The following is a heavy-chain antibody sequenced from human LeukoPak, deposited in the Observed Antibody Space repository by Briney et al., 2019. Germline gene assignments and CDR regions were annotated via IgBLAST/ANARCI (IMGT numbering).Heavy chain of an antibody. D-gene: IGHD3-22*01. CDR3: ARDEATRGTYDSSGYYDLGRARPEYFQH. J-gene: IGHJ1*01. V-gene: IGHV3-7*01. Sequence: PGGSLRLSCAASGFTFSSYWMSWVRQAPGKGLEWVANIKGDGSDNHYVDSVRGRFTISRDNAKNSLYLQMNSLRAEDTAVYYCARDEATRGTYDSSGYYDLGRARPEYFQHWGQGTLVTVSS. CDR1: GFTFSSYW. CDR2: IKGDGSDN.